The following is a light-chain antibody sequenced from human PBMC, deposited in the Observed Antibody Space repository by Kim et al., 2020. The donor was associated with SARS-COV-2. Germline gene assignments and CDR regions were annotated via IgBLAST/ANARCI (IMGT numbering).Light chain of an antibody. V-gene: IGLV3-19*01. J-gene: IGLJ2*01. CDR1: SLRSYY. CDR3: NSRDSSGNHLVV. Sequence: LGQTVRITCQGDSLRSYYASWYQQKQGQAPVLVIYGKNNRPSGIPDRFSGSSSGNTASLTITGAQAEDEADYYCNSRDSSGNHLVVFGGGTQLTVL. CDR2: GKN.